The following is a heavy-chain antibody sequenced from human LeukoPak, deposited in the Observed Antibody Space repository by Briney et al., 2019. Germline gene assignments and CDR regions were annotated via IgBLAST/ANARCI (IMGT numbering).Heavy chain of an antibody. CDR2: ISGSGGST. J-gene: IGHJ6*03. D-gene: IGHD3-22*01. V-gene: IGHV3-23*01. CDR3: AKPYYYDSSGHYYYYYMDV. Sequence: GGSLRLSCAASGFTFSSYAMSWVRQAPGKGLEWVSAISGSGGSTYYADSVKGRFTISRDNSKNTLYLQMNSLRAEDTAVYYCAKPYYYDSSGHYYYYYMDVWGKGTTVTVSS. CDR1: GFTFSSYA.